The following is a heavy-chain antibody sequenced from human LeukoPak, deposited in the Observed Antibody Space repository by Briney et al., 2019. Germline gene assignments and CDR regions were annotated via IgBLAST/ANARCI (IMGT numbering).Heavy chain of an antibody. CDR1: GFTFSSDT. V-gene: IGHV3-21*01. J-gene: IGHJ3*02. CDR2: FSSSSNYI. D-gene: IGHD6-19*01. CDR3: ARSLWAASSGAFDI. Sequence: GGSLRLSCAAPGFTFSSDTMNWVRQAPGKGLEWVSSFSSSSNYIYYGDSLKGRFTVSRDNAKNSLYLQMNSLRAEDTAVYYCARSLWAASSGAFDIWGQGTMVTVSS.